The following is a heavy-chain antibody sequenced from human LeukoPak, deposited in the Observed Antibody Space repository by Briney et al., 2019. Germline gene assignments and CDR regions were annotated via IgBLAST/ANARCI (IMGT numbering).Heavy chain of an antibody. J-gene: IGHJ4*02. CDR3: ARVAKLSSGYYDFDY. Sequence: SETLSLTCTVSGGSISSSSYYWGWIRQPPGKGLEWIGSIYYSGSTYYNPSLKSRVTISVDTSKNQFSLKLSSVTAADTAVYYCARVAKLSSGYYDFDYWGQGTLVTVSS. CDR2: IYYSGST. CDR1: GGSISSSSYY. D-gene: IGHD3-22*01. V-gene: IGHV4-39*07.